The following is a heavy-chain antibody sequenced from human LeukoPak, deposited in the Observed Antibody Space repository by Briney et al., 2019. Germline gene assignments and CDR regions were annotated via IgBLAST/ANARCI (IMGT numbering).Heavy chain of an antibody. Sequence: ASVKVSCKASGYTFTNYVIHWVRQAPGQRPEWMGWINAGNGDTKYSHHFQGRVTITRDTSARTAYMEMSSLTSEDTALYYCARDDCGDTCYPGGYWGQGTLVTVSS. D-gene: IGHD2-2*01. J-gene: IGHJ4*02. V-gene: IGHV1-3*01. CDR3: ARDDCGDTCYPGGY. CDR1: GYTFTNYV. CDR2: INAGNGDT.